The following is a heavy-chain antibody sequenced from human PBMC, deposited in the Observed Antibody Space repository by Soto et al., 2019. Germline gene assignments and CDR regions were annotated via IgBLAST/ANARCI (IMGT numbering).Heavy chain of an antibody. V-gene: IGHV3-66*01. CDR1: GFTVSGNY. CDR2: IFSGDST. D-gene: IGHD5-18*01. Sequence: EVQLVESGGGLVQPGGSLRLSCAASGFTVSGNYMNWVRQAPGKGLEWVSVIFSGDSTYYTDSVKGRFTISRDNAKNTVYLQMISLGAEETAVYYCARDMGGYSYGSLDYWGQGTLVTVSS. CDR3: ARDMGGYSYGSLDY. J-gene: IGHJ4*02.